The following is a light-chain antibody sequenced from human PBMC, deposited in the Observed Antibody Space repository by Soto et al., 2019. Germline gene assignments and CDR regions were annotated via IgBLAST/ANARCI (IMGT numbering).Light chain of an antibody. V-gene: IGLV2-8*01. CDR1: SSDVGGYNY. CDR3: SSYAGSNNQV. CDR2: EVS. Sequence: QSVLTQPPSASGSPGQSVTISCTGTSSDVGGYNYVSWYQQHPGKAPKLMIYEVSKRPSGVPDRFSGSKSGNTASLTVSGLQAEGEADYYCSSYAGSNNQVFGTGTKVTV. J-gene: IGLJ1*01.